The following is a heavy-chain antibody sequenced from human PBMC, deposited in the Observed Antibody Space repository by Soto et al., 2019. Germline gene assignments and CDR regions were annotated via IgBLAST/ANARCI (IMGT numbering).Heavy chain of an antibody. Sequence: QITLKESGPTLVKPTQTLTLTCTFSGFSLSTSGVGVGWIRQPPGKSLEWLALIYWDDDKRYSPSLKSRLTITKDPSKNRVVLTMTHMDHVDTATYCCAHSHLEGYYGMDVWGQGTTVTVSS. CDR2: IYWDDDK. J-gene: IGHJ6*02. CDR1: GFSLSTSGVG. V-gene: IGHV2-5*02. CDR3: AHSHLEGYYGMDV.